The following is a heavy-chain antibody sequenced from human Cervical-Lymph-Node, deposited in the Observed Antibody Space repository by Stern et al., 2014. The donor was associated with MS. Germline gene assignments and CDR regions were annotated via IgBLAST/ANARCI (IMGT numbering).Heavy chain of an antibody. Sequence: QLVQSGAEVKKPGASVKVSCTASGYTFTRYDINWVRQAAGQGLEWMGWISLNSGNTDYAQKFQGRITMTRDTSISTAYMELSSLKSEDTAVYYCARDYGDYYYGLDVWGQGTPVTVS. J-gene: IGHJ6*02. V-gene: IGHV1-8*01. CDR2: ISLNSGNT. CDR1: GYTFTRYD. D-gene: IGHD4-17*01. CDR3: ARDYGDYYYGLDV.